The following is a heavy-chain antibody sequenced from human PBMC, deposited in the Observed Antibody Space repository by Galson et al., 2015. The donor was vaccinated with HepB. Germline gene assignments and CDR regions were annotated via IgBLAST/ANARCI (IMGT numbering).Heavy chain of an antibody. CDR3: ARALDH. CDR1: GFTFSTYA. Sequence: SLRLSCAASGFTFSTYAMHWVRQGPGKGLEWVAAISYDGRSKYHADSVKGRFTISRDNSKSTLSLQISSLRSEDTAVYYCARALDHWGQGTLVTVSS. J-gene: IGHJ4*02. V-gene: IGHV3-30-3*01. CDR2: ISYDGRSK.